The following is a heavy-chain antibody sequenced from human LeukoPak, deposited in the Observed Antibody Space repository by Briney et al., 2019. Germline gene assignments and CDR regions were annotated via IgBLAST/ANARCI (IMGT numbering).Heavy chain of an antibody. CDR3: ARKACSSTSCSARYYFDY. J-gene: IGHJ4*02. CDR1: GGSFSGYY. V-gene: IGHV4-34*01. CDR2: INHSGST. Sequence: PSETLSLTCAVYGGSFSGYYWSWIRQPPGKGLEWIGEINHSGSTNYNPSLKSRVTISVDTSKNQFSLKLSSVTAADTAVYYCARKACSSTSCSARYYFDYWGQGTLVTVSS. D-gene: IGHD2-2*01.